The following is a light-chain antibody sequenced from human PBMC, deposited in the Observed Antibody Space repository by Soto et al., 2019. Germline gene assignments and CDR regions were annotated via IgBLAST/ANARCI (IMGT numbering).Light chain of an antibody. CDR3: NSYTTLSNRV. CDR1: SSDIGAYNY. CDR2: EVT. V-gene: IGLV2-14*01. J-gene: IGLJ1*01. Sequence: QSVLTQPASVSGSPGQSITISCTGTSSDIGAYNYVSWYQQHPGKAPKLLIYEVTNRPSGVSDRFSGSKSGNTASLTISGLQDEDEANYYCNSYTTLSNRVFGTGTKVTAL.